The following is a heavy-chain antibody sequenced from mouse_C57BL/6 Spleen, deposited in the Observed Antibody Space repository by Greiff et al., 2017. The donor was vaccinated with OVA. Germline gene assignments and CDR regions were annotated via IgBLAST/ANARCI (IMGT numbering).Heavy chain of an antibody. CDR3: ARGVLTLDY. J-gene: IGHJ2*01. Sequence: EVQRVESGPGLVKPSQSLSLTCSVTGYSITSGYYWNWIQQLPVNHLERMGYISYDGSNNYNPSLKNRISITRDTSKNQFFLKLNAVTTEDTAAYYCARGVLTLDYWGQGTTLTVSS. CDR1: GYSITSGYY. V-gene: IGHV3-6*01. D-gene: IGHD4-1*01. CDR2: ISYDGSN.